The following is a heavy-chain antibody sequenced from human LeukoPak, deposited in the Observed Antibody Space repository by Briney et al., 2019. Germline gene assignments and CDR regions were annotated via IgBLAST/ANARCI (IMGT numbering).Heavy chain of an antibody. D-gene: IGHD2-2*01. CDR3: ATNCSSTSCYLPGAFDV. CDR1: GFTFSSYG. Sequence: GGSLRLSCAASGFTFSSYGMHWVRQAPGKGLEWVAFIRYDGSNKYYADSVKGRFTISRDNSKNTLYLQMNSLRAEDTAVYYCATNCSSTSCYLPGAFDVWGQGKMGTVSS. V-gene: IGHV3-30*02. CDR2: IRYDGSNK. J-gene: IGHJ3*01.